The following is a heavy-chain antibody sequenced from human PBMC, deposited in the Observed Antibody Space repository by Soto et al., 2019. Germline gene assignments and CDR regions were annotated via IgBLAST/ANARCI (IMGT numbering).Heavy chain of an antibody. D-gene: IGHD3-10*01. V-gene: IGHV4-30-4*01. CDR3: ARAVRGVTTDAFDI. Sequence: SETLSLTCTVSGGSISSGDCYWSWIRQPPGKGLEWIGYIYYSGSTYYNPSLKSRVTISVDTSKNQFSLKLSSVTAADTAVYYCARAVRGVTTDAFDIWGQGTMVT. J-gene: IGHJ3*02. CDR1: GGSISSGDCY. CDR2: IYYSGST.